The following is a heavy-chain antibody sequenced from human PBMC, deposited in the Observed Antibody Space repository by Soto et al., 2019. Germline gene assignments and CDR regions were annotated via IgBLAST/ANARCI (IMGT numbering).Heavy chain of an antibody. J-gene: IGHJ6*03. Sequence: PGGSLRLSCAASGFTFSSYAMSWVRQAPGKGLEWVSAISGSGGSTYYADSVKGRFTISRDNSKNTLYLQMNSLRAEDTAVYYCAKFLVATSNYYYYYIDVWGKGTTVTGSS. D-gene: IGHD5-12*01. CDR1: GFTFSSYA. CDR2: ISGSGGST. CDR3: AKFLVATSNYYYYYIDV. V-gene: IGHV3-23*01.